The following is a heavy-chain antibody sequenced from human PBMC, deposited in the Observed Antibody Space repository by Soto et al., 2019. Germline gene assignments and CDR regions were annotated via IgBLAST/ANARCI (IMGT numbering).Heavy chain of an antibody. CDR2: ISPYNGNT. V-gene: IGHV1-18*01. CDR1: GYIFDNYG. Sequence: QVQLVQSGDEVKKPGASVKVSCKASGYIFDNYGIAWVRQAPGQGLEWMGWISPYNGNTHYATKVQGRLTMTTDTSTSTAYMDLGSLTSDDTAVYYCAMVDNYVTPTPQDVWGQGTTVPVSS. CDR3: AMVDNYVTPTPQDV. J-gene: IGHJ6*02. D-gene: IGHD3-16*01.